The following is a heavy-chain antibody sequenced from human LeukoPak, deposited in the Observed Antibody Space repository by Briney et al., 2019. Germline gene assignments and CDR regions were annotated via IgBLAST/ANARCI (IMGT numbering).Heavy chain of an antibody. CDR2: IIPIFGTA. CDR1: GFTFSSYA. J-gene: IGHJ6*03. D-gene: IGHD1-26*01. Sequence: GGSLRLSCAASGFTFSSYAMSWVRQAPGQGLEWMGGIIPIFGTANYAQKFQGRVTMTEDTSTDTAYMELSSLRSEDTAVYYCATDRGNSGSSLIYYYMDVWGKGTTVTVSS. CDR3: ATDRGNSGSSLIYYYMDV. V-gene: IGHV1-69*06.